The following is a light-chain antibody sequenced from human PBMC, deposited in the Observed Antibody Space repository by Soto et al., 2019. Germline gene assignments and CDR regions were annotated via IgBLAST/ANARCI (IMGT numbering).Light chain of an antibody. CDR3: QQRYNGLT. CDR1: QSVSRD. J-gene: IGKJ4*01. V-gene: IGKV3-11*01. Sequence: EIVLTQSPATLSLSPGERATLSCRASQSVSRDLGWFQQKPGQAPRLLIFDASNRATGVPIRFSGSGSGTDFTLTISSLERDDFAVYYCQQRYNGLTFGGGTKVEIK. CDR2: DAS.